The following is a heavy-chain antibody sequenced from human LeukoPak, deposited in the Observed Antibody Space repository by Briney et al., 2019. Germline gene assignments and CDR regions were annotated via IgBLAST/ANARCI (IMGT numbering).Heavy chain of an antibody. CDR2: IIPIFGTS. V-gene: IGHV1-69*13. Sequence: ASVKVSCKASGCTFSSYAISWVRQAPGQGLEWMGGIIPIFGTSNYAQKFQGRGRITADETTSTAYMELSSMSSEDTAVYYCARGLRYYYDSSGYYYGDNWFDPWGQGTLVTVSS. D-gene: IGHD3-22*01. J-gene: IGHJ5*02. CDR1: GCTFSSYA. CDR3: ARGLRYYYDSSGYYYGDNWFDP.